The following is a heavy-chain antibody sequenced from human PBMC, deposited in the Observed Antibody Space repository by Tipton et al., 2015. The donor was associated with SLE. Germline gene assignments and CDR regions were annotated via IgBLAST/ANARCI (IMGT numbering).Heavy chain of an antibody. Sequence: SLRLSCAASGFTFSSYAMSWVRQAPGKGLEWVSVIYSGGRTYYADSVKGRFTISRDNFKNTLYLQMNSLRAEDTAVYYCATLDGDDYWGQGTLVIVCS. J-gene: IGHJ4*02. CDR3: ATLDGDDY. D-gene: IGHD7-27*01. CDR1: GFTFSSYA. V-gene: IGHV3-23*03. CDR2: IYSGGRT.